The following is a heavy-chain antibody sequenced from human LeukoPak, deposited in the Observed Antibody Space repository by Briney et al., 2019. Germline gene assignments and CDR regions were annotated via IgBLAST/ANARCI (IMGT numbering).Heavy chain of an antibody. D-gene: IGHD2-21*02. CDR1: GFTFSSYW. CDR2: IKQDGSEK. CDR3: AREYGGNSMIDYFDY. Sequence: GGSLRLSCAASGFTFSSYWMSWVRQAPGKGLEWVANIKQDGSEKYYVDSVKGRFTISRDNAKNSLYLQTNSLRAEDTAVYYCAREYGGNSMIDYFDYWGQGTLVTVSS. J-gene: IGHJ4*02. V-gene: IGHV3-7*01.